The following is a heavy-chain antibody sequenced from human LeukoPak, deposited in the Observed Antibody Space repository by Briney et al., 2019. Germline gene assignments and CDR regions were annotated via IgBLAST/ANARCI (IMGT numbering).Heavy chain of an antibody. D-gene: IGHD5-24*01. Sequence: GGSLRLSCAASGFTFSSSSMNWVRQAPVKGLEWVSYISSSSSTIYYADSVKGRFTISRDNAKISLYLQMNSLRDEDTAVYYCARKVEMATSYFDYWGQGTLVTVSS. V-gene: IGHV3-48*02. CDR3: ARKVEMATSYFDY. CDR2: ISSSSSTI. CDR1: GFTFSSSS. J-gene: IGHJ4*02.